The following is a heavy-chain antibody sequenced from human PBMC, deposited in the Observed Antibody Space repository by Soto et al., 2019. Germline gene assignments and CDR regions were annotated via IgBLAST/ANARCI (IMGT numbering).Heavy chain of an antibody. D-gene: IGHD3-3*01. J-gene: IGHJ4*02. CDR2: INSDGSTT. V-gene: IGHV3-74*01. Sequence: PGGSLRLSCAASGFTFSSYWMHWVRQAPGKGLVWVSRINSDGSTTSYADSVKGRFTISRDNAKNTLNLQMNSLRVEDTAVYYCARDLGVVNPDYYFDYWGQGTLVTVSS. CDR1: GFTFSSYW. CDR3: ARDLGVVNPDYYFDY.